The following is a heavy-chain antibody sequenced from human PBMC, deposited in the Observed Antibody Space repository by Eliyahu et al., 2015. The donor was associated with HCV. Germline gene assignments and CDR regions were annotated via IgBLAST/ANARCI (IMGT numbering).Heavy chain of an antibody. V-gene: IGHV3-30*18. Sequence: QVQLVESGGGVVQPGRSLRLSCAASGFTFSSYGMHWVRQAPGKGLEWVAVISYDGSNKYYADSVKGRFTISRDNSKNTLYLQMNSLRAEDTAVYYCAKATGDVWGQGTTVTVSS. CDR2: ISYDGSNK. J-gene: IGHJ6*02. D-gene: IGHD3-9*01. CDR1: GFTFSSYG. CDR3: AKATGDV.